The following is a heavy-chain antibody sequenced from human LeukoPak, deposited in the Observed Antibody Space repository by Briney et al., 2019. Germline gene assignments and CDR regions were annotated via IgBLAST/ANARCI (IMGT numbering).Heavy chain of an antibody. D-gene: IGHD6-19*01. CDR2: ISWNSGSI. J-gene: IGHJ4*02. CDR3: AKGPVTGYSSGWPTSPFDY. CDR1: GFTFSGYVVSA. Sequence: GGSLRLSCTASGFTFSGYVVSAMSWVRQAPGKGLEWVSGISWNSGSIGYADSVKGRFTISRDNAKNSLYLQMNSLRAEDTALYYCAKGPVTGYSSGWPTSPFDYWGQGTLVTVSS. V-gene: IGHV3-9*01.